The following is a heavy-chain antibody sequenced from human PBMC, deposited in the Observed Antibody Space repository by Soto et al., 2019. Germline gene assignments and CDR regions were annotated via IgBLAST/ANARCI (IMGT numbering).Heavy chain of an antibody. CDR2: IRWNSGSI. D-gene: IGHD3-22*01. CDR3: AKGQGGGRYDSSGYRFDY. V-gene: IGHV3-9*01. J-gene: IGHJ4*02. Sequence: EVQLVESGGGLVQPGRSLRLSCAASGFTFDDYAMHWVRQAPGKGLEWVSGIRWNSGSIGYADSVKGRFTISSDNAKSSLYLQMNSLGAEDTALYCWAKGQGGGRYDSSGYRFDYWGQGTLVTVSS. CDR1: GFTFDDYA.